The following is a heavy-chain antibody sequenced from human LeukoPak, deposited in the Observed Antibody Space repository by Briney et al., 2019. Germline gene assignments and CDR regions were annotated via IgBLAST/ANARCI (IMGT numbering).Heavy chain of an antibody. Sequence: PGGSLRLSCAASGFTFDDYAMHWVRQAPGKGLEWVSGISWNSGSIGYADSVKGRFTISRDNAKNSLYLQMNSLRAEDMALYFCAKGGSPSMLADYFDFWGQGTLVTVSS. V-gene: IGHV3-9*03. CDR1: GFTFDDYA. CDR3: AKGGSPSMLADYFDF. D-gene: IGHD3-10*02. J-gene: IGHJ4*02. CDR2: ISWNSGSI.